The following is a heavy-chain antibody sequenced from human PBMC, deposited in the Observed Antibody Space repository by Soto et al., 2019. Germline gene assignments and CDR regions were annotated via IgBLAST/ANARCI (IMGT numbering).Heavy chain of an antibody. CDR2: ISNDAYSK. CDR3: AKGHSSGWYAVDY. V-gene: IGHV3-30*18. J-gene: IGHJ4*02. D-gene: IGHD6-19*01. Sequence: GRSLRLSCAASGFTFSDFGIHWVRRAPGKGLERGAGISNDAYSKYNADSVKGRITFSEANSKNKQYLQLNSRRAEDTAMHHLAKGHSSGWYAVDYWGQGARVTVS. CDR1: GFTFSDFG.